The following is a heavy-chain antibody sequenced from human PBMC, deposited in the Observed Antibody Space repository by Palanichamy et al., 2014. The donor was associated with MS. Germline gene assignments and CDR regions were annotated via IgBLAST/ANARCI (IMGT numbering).Heavy chain of an antibody. J-gene: IGHJ4*02. Sequence: QITLEESGPTLVRPTQTLTLTCTLSGISLRTRGVAVGWIRQPPGKALEWLALIYWNDDKRYSPSLMSRLTITKDTSKNQVVLMVTNMDPVDTATYYCAHGKLAGPFDSWGQGTLATVSS. CDR3: AHGKLAGPFDS. D-gene: IGHD6-19*01. CDR2: IYWNDDK. CDR1: GISLRTRGVA. V-gene: IGHV2-5*01.